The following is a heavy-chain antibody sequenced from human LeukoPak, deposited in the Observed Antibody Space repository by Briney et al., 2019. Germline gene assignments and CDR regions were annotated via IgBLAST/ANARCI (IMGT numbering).Heavy chain of an antibody. CDR3: ARSPTYCSGGSCYNWFDP. V-gene: IGHV4-39*01. Sequence: WETLSLTCTVSDGSISSSSYYWGWIRQPPGKGLEWIGSIYYSGSTYYNPSLKSRVTISVDTSKNQFSLKLSSVTAADTAVYYCARSPTYCSGGSCYNWFDPWGQGTLVTVSS. CDR2: IYYSGST. D-gene: IGHD2-15*01. CDR1: DGSISSSSYY. J-gene: IGHJ5*02.